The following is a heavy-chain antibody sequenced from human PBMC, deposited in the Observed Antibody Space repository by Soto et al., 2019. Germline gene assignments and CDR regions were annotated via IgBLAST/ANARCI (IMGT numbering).Heavy chain of an antibody. CDR1: GYTFTGYY. CDR3: ASDLTDVLLWFGEPTPHCY. V-gene: IGHV1-2*02. J-gene: IGHJ4*02. CDR2: INPNSGGT. D-gene: IGHD3-10*01. Sequence: ASVKVSCKASGYTFTGYYMHWVRQAPGQGLEWMGWINPNSGGTNYAQKFQGRVTMTRDTSISTAYMELSRLRSDDTAVYYCASDLTDVLLWFGEPTPHCYWGQGTLVTVSS.